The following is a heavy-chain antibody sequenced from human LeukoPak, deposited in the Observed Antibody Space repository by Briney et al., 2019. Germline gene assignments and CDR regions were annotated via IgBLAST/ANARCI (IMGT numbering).Heavy chain of an antibody. CDR3: ARASAAAGGDYYYMDV. Sequence: ASVKVSCKASGGTFSSYAISWVRQAPGQGLEWMGGIIPIFGTANYAQKFQGRVTITTDESTSTAYMELSSLRSEDTAVYYCARASAAAGGDYYYMDVWGKGTTVTVSS. CDR1: GGTFSSYA. CDR2: IIPIFGTA. J-gene: IGHJ6*03. D-gene: IGHD6-13*01. V-gene: IGHV1-69*05.